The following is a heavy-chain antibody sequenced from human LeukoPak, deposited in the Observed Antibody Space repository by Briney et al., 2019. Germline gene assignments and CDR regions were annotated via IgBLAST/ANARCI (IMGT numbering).Heavy chain of an antibody. D-gene: IGHD6-13*01. CDR3: ARGCEQQLAGSLSEGDWFDP. J-gene: IGHJ5*02. V-gene: IGHV4-30-4*08. CDR2: IYYSGSI. CDR1: GGSISSRNYY. Sequence: PSETLSLTCTVSGGSISSRNYYWNWIRQPPGKGLEWIGYIYYSGSIHYNPSLKSRVTISVDTSKNQFSLNLSSVTAADTAVYYCARGCEQQLAGSLSEGDWFDPWGQGTLVTVSS.